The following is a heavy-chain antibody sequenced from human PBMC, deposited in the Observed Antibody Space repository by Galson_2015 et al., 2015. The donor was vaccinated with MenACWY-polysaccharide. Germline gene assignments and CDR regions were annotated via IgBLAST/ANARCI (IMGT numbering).Heavy chain of an antibody. CDR1: GFTFSSYA. V-gene: IGHV3-23*01. Sequence: SLRLSCAASGFTFSSYAMSWVRQAPGKGPEWVSAISDSGGTTFYADSVKGRFTISRDNSKNTLFLQMISLRVEDTAVYYCAKAHIAARPDRRMVYYYYMDVWGKGTMVTVSS. CDR2: ISDSGGTT. J-gene: IGHJ6*03. D-gene: IGHD6-6*01. CDR3: AKAHIAARPDRRMVYYYYMDV.